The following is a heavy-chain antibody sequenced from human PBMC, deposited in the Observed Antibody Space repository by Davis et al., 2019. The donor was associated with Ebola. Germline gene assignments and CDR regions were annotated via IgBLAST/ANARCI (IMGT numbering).Heavy chain of an antibody. CDR3: ARGSYVY. CDR2: ISSSSSYI. CDR1: GFTFSSYS. V-gene: IGHV3-21*01. D-gene: IGHD3-16*01. Sequence: GGSLRLSCAASGFTFSSYSMNWVRQAPGKGLEWVSSISSSSSYIYYASSVKGRFTTSRDNAKNSLYLQMNSLSAEDTAVYYCARGSYVYWGQGTLVTVSS. J-gene: IGHJ4*02.